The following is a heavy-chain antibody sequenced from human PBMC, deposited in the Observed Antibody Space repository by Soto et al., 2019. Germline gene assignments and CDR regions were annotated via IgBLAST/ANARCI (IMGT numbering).Heavy chain of an antibody. D-gene: IGHD3-22*01. CDR1: GGSISSGGYS. J-gene: IGHJ5*02. V-gene: IGHV4-30-2*01. CDR3: ARGSAYYYDSSGYYSNWFDP. CDR2: IYHSGST. Sequence: QLQLQESGSGLVKPSQTLSLTCAVSGGSISSGGYSWSWIRQPPGKGLEWIGYIYHSGSTYYNPSLKGRVTVSVDRSKSQFSRKLSSVTAADTAVYYCARGSAYYYDSSGYYSNWFDPWGQGTLVTVSS.